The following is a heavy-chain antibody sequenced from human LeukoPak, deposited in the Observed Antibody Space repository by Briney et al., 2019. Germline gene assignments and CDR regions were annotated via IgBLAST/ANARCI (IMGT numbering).Heavy chain of an antibody. CDR3: ARQHRQLVVFDY. J-gene: IGHJ4*02. CDR2: IYYSGST. CDR1: GGSISSSSYY. Sequence: PSETLSLTCTVSGGSISSSSYYWGWIRQPPGKGLEWIGSIYYSGSTYYNPSLKSRVTVSVDTSKNQFSLKLSSVTAADTAVYYCARQHRQLVVFDYWGQGTLVTVSS. V-gene: IGHV4-39*01. D-gene: IGHD6-13*01.